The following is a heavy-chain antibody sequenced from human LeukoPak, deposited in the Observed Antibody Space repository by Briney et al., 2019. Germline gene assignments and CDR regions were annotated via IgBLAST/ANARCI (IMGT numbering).Heavy chain of an antibody. Sequence: GGSLRLSCAASGFTFSSYEMNWVRQAPGKGLEWVSYISGGGITTYYADSVKGRFTISRDNAKNSLYLQMNSLRAEDTAVYYCARDRLDSYYPFDYWGQGTLVTVSS. V-gene: IGHV3-48*03. J-gene: IGHJ4*02. CDR2: ISGGGITT. CDR1: GFTFSSYE. CDR3: ARDRLDSYYPFDY. D-gene: IGHD3-10*01.